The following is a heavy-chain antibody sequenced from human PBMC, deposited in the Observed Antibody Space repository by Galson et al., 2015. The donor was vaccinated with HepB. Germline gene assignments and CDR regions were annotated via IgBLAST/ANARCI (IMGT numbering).Heavy chain of an antibody. V-gene: IGHV1-69*02. J-gene: IGHJ6*02. CDR2: IIPILGIA. Sequence: SVKVSCKASGGTFSSYTISWVRQAPGQGLEWMGRIIPILGIANYAQKFQGRVTITADRSTSTAYMELSSLRSEDTAVYYCARWDNWNDGDGMDVWGQGTTVTVSS. CDR3: ARWDNWNDGDGMDV. CDR1: GGTFSSYT. D-gene: IGHD1-20*01.